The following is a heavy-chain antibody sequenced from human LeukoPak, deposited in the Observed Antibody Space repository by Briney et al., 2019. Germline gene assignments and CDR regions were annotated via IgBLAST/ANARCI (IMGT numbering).Heavy chain of an antibody. CDR1: GYTFTSYD. CDR3: ARLTTVTTIDYYYYGMDV. CDR2: INPNSGGT. J-gene: IGHJ6*02. V-gene: IGHV1-2*02. Sequence: GASVKVSCKASGYTFTSYDINWVRQATGQGLEWMGWINPNSGGTNYAQKFQGRVTMTRDTSISTAYMELSRLRSDDTAVYYCARLTTVTTIDYYYYGMDVWGQGTTVTVSS. D-gene: IGHD4-11*01.